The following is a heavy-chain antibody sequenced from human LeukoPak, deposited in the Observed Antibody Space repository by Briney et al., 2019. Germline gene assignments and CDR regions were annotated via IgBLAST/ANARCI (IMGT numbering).Heavy chain of an antibody. Sequence: STDYNPSLKSRVTISVDTSKNQSSLKLSSVTAADTAVYYCARLIAAAESFDYWGQGTLVTVSS. D-gene: IGHD6-13*01. J-gene: IGHJ4*02. CDR2: ST. CDR3: ARLIAAAESFDY. V-gene: IGHV4-4*09.